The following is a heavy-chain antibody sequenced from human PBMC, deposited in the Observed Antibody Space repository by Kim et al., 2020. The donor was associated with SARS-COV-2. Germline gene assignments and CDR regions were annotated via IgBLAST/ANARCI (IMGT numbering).Heavy chain of an antibody. J-gene: IGHJ4*02. CDR3: ARMGRTYYYGSGSYYPPHFDY. Sequence: SVKVSCKASGGTFSSYAISWVRQAPGQGLEWMGGIIPIFGTANYAQKFQGRVTITADESTSTAYMELSSLRSEDTAVYYCARMGRTYYYGSGSYYPPHFDYWGQGTLVTVSS. CDR1: GGTFSSYA. CDR2: IIPIFGTA. V-gene: IGHV1-69*13. D-gene: IGHD3-10*01.